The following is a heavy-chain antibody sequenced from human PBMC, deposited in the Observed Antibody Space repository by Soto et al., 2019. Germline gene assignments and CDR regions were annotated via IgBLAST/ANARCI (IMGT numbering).Heavy chain of an antibody. V-gene: IGHV4-30-2*01. J-gene: IGHJ5*02. Sequence: KPSETLSLTCAVSGGSISSGGYSWSWIRQPPGKGLEWIGYIYHSGSTYYNPSLKSRVTISVDRSKNQFSLRLSSVTAADTAVYYCAIYDYQFNWFDPWGQGTLVTVSS. CDR3: AIYDYQFNWFDP. D-gene: IGHD3-16*01. CDR2: IYHSGST. CDR1: GGSISSGGYS.